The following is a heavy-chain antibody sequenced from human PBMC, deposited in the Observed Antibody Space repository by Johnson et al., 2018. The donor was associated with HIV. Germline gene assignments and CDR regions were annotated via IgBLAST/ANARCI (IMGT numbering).Heavy chain of an antibody. CDR1: AFTFSRYA. D-gene: IGHD3-22*01. V-gene: IGHV3-30-3*01. CDR3: AREDSSGYFDGFDV. J-gene: IGHJ3*01. CDR2: ISNDGSNK. Sequence: QVQLVESGGGVVQPGRYLRLSCAASAFTFSRYAMHWVRQAPGKGLEWVAFISNDGSNKYYADSVKGRFTISRDNSKNTMYLQMNSLRAEDTAVYYCAREDSSGYFDGFDVWGQGTMVTVSS.